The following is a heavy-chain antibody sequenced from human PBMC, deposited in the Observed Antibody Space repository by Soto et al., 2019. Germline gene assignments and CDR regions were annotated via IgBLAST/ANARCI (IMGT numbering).Heavy chain of an antibody. V-gene: IGHV3-11*01. CDR3: ARDRYYDFWSGDYYYYMDV. D-gene: IGHD3-3*01. J-gene: IGHJ6*03. Sequence: PGGSLRLSCAASGFTFSDYCMSWIRQAPGKGLEWVSYISSSGSTIYYADSVKGRFTISRDNAKNSLYLQMNSLRAEDTAVYYCARDRYYDFWSGDYYYYMDVWGKGTTVTVSS. CDR2: ISSSGSTI. CDR1: GFTFSDYC.